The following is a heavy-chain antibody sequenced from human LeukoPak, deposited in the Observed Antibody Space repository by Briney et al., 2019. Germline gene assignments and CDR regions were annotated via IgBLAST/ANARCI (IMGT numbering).Heavy chain of an antibody. V-gene: IGHV1-18*01. J-gene: IGHJ4*02. CDR2: MSAYNGNT. Sequence: ASVKVSCKASGYTFTSYDINWVRQAPGQGLEWMGWMSAYNGNTNYEQKFQGRVTMTTDTSTNTAYVELRSLRSDDTAVYYCARRTYSRSSSIFDNWGQGTLVTVSS. CDR3: ARRTYSRSSSIFDN. CDR1: GYTFTSYD. D-gene: IGHD6-6*01.